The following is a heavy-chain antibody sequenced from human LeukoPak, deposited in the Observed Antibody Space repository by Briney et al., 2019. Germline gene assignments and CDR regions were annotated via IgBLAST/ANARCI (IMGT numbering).Heavy chain of an antibody. V-gene: IGHV4-38-2*02. CDR1: GYSISSGYY. Sequence: PSETLSLTCTVSGYSISSGYYWGWIRQPPGKGLEWIGSIYHSGSTNYNPSLKSRVTISVDTSKNQFSLKLSSVTAADTAVYYCARNSDYGDYSYYYYYMDVWGKGTTVTISS. CDR3: ARNSDYGDYSYYYYYMDV. CDR2: IYHSGST. D-gene: IGHD4-17*01. J-gene: IGHJ6*03.